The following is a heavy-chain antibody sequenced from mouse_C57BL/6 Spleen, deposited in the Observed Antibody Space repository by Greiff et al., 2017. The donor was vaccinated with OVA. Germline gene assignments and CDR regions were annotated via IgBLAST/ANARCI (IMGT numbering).Heavy chain of an antibody. V-gene: IGHV1-20*01. Sequence: VQLQQSGPELVKPGDSVKISCKASGYSFTGYFMNWVMQSHGKSLEWIGRINPYNGDTFYNQKFKGKATLTVDKSSSTAHMELRSLTSEDSAVYYCARGKAYGSSYWYFDVWGTGTTVTVSS. CDR1: GYSFTGYF. CDR2: INPYNGDT. J-gene: IGHJ1*03. D-gene: IGHD1-1*01. CDR3: ARGKAYGSSYWYFDV.